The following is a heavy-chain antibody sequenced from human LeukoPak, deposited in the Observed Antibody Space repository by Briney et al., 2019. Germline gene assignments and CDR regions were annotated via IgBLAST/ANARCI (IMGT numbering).Heavy chain of an antibody. CDR2: IYRSGST. Sequence: PGGSLRLSCAASGFTVSTNYVSWVRQAPGKGLEWVSVIYRSGSTYYADSVKGRFTISRDNSKNTLYLQMNSLRIEDMALYYCARDSISSGSMDLWGQGTLVTVS. CDR1: GFTVSTNY. D-gene: IGHD3-22*01. J-gene: IGHJ4*02. CDR3: ARDSISSGSMDL. V-gene: IGHV3-53*01.